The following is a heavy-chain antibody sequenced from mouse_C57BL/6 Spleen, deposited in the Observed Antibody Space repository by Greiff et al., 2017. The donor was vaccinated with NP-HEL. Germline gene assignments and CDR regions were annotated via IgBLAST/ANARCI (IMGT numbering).Heavy chain of an antibody. CDR2: IHPNSGST. Sequence: QVQLQQPGAELVKPGASVKLSCKASGYTFTSYWMHWVKQRPGQGLEWIGMIHPNSGSTNYNEKFKSKATLTVDKSSSTAYMQLSSLTSEDSAAYDCARCLVTRGPGFAYWGQGTLVTVSS. CDR3: ARCLVTRGPGFAY. V-gene: IGHV1-64*01. J-gene: IGHJ3*01. D-gene: IGHD2-2*01. CDR1: GYTFTSYW.